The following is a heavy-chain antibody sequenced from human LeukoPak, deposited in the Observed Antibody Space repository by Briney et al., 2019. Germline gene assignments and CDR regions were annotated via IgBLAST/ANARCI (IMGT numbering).Heavy chain of an antibody. D-gene: IGHD1-7*01. V-gene: IGHV3-23*01. J-gene: IGHJ4*02. CDR2: ISGSGTGT. Sequence: GGSLRLSCAASGFTFSRSAMSWVRQAPGKGLYWVSAISGSGTGTYYANSVKGRFTISRDNSKNTLYLQMNSLRAEDTAVYYCAKEGGTVTRFDYWRQGTLVTVSS. CDR1: GFTFSRSA. CDR3: AKEGGTVTRFDY.